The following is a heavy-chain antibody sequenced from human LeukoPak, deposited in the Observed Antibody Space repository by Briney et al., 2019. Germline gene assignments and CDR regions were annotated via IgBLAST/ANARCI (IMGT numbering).Heavy chain of an antibody. D-gene: IGHD3-3*01. J-gene: IGHJ4*02. V-gene: IGHV4-61*02. CDR3: ARDVYDFWSGYYD. CDR1: GGSISSGAYY. Sequence: TLSLTCTVSGGSISSGAYYYNWIRQPAGKGLEWIGRIYTSGSTNYNPSLKSRLTISVDTSKNQFPLKLSSVTAADTAVYYCARDVYDFWSGYYDWGPGTLVTVSS. CDR2: IYTSGST.